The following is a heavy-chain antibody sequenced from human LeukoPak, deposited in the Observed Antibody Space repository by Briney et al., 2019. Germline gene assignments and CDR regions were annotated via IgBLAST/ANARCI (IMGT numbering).Heavy chain of an antibody. CDR3: ARDHGHY. CDR2: VSGSGDTT. Sequence: PGGSLRLSRAASGFTFSRYAMNWVRQPPGKGLEWVSTVSGSGDTTYYAASVKGPFAISRDNPKNSLYLQMNSLRAEDTAVYYCARDHGHYWGQGTLVTVSS. J-gene: IGHJ4*02. CDR1: GFTFSRYA. V-gene: IGHV3-23*01.